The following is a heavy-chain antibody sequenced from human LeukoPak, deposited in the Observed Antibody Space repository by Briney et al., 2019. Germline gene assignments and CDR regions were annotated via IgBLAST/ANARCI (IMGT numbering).Heavy chain of an antibody. D-gene: IGHD6-13*01. J-gene: IGHJ3*02. CDR3: ARDSSSSWYFGAFDI. CDR1: GFSFSSYS. V-gene: IGHV3-48*01. Sequence: GGSLRLSCAASGFSFSSYSMNWVRQAPGKGLEWVSYISSSSSTIYYADSVKGRFTISRDNAKNSLYLQMNSLRAEDTAVYYCARDSSSSWYFGAFDIWGQGTMVTVSS. CDR2: ISSSSSTI.